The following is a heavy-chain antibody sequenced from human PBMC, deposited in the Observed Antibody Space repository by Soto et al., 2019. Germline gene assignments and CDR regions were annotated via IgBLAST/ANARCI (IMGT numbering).Heavy chain of an antibody. D-gene: IGHD4-17*01. CDR1: GFTFSYYA. CDR3: AKDAVYGDGLWLPES. Sequence: GSLRLSCAASGFTFSYYAIMWCRHSALKGLEWVAGILGRGTTYHADSVKGRFTISKDNSKSTLYLEMNSLRAEDTAVYYCAKDAVYGDGLWLPESWGQGTMVTVSS. CDR2: ILGRGTT. V-gene: IGHV3-23*01. J-gene: IGHJ4*02.